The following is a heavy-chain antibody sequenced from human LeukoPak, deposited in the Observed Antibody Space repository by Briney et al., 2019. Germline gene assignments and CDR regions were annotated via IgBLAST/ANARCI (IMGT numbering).Heavy chain of an antibody. Sequence: PGGSLRLSCAASGFIFSSYAMSWVRQAPGKGLEWVSAISGSGGSTYYADSVKGRFTISRDNSKNTLYLQRNSLRAEDTAVYYCADPVLLSDYWGQGTLVTVSS. D-gene: IGHD3-10*01. V-gene: IGHV3-23*01. CDR2: ISGSGGST. CDR1: GFIFSSYA. CDR3: ADPVLLSDY. J-gene: IGHJ4*02.